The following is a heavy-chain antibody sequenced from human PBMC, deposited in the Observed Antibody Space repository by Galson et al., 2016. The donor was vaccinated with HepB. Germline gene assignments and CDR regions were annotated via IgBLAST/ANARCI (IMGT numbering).Heavy chain of an antibody. J-gene: IGHJ3*02. Sequence: QSGAEVKKPGESLKISCKGSGYSFSNYWIGWVRQMPGKGLEWMGLIHPGDSDTRNSPSFQGQVTLSADKSSNTAFLQRSSLKASDTAMYYCARLFNYYDSSSHNMGAAFDIWGRGTMVTVSP. D-gene: IGHD3-22*01. CDR3: ARLFNYYDSSSHNMGAAFDI. V-gene: IGHV5-51*01. CDR2: IHPGDSDT. CDR1: GYSFSNYW.